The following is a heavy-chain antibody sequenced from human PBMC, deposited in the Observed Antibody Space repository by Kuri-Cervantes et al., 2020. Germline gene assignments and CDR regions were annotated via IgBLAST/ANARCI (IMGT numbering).Heavy chain of an antibody. CDR1: GFTFSSYE. CDR3: ARSGNGNDSYFEN. V-gene: IGHV3-48*03. CDR2: ISSSGSTI. J-gene: IGHJ1*01. D-gene: IGHD4-23*01. Sequence: GGSLRLSCAASGFTFSSYEMNWVRQAPGKGLEWVAYISSSGSTIYYADSVKGRFTISRDNAKNSLFLQINSLRAEDTAVYHCARSGNGNDSYFENWGQGTLVTVSS.